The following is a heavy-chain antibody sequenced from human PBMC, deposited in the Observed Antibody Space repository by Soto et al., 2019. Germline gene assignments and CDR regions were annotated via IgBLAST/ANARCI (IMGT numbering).Heavy chain of an antibody. V-gene: IGHV3-23*04. Sequence: EVQFVESGGGFVQPGGSLRLSCAASGFTFRKFAMSWVRQALGKGLEWVSGISRSGGSTYYADSVKGRCTISRDNSKNTLDLQIDSLRVGDTATYYCAKHGRKVPYDHVDVWGQGTPVTVSS. D-gene: IGHD5-12*01. CDR3: AKHGRKVPYDHVDV. J-gene: IGHJ6*02. CDR1: GFTFRKFA. CDR2: ISRSGGST.